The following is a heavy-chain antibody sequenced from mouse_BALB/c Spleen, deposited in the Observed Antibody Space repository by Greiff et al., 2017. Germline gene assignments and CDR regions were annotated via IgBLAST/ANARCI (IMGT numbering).Heavy chain of an antibody. CDR2: ISSGGSYT. CDR3: ARSPMVKACVY. CDR1: GFTFSHND. D-gene: IGHD2-2*01. Sequence: EVQLVESGGGLVKTGGSRQLSCAASGFTFSHNDLSWVRPSPEPKLERVAEISSGGSYTYYPDTVTCRITISRGNAKNTLSLEMRSLRVEDAAMYYFARSPMVKACVYWGHVTLATVPA. V-gene: IGHV5-9-4*01. J-gene: IGHJ3*01.